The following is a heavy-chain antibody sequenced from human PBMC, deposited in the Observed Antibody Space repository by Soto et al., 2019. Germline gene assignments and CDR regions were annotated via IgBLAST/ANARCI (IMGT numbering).Heavy chain of an antibody. D-gene: IGHD2-21*01. CDR3: VREAGGEFDY. CDR1: GYTFTTYT. J-gene: IGHJ4*02. Sequence: ASVKVSCKTSGYTFTTYTMQWVRQAPGRGLEWMGWINAGSGGTRYSQKFQDRVIITRDTSASIAYMEVSSLRYEDTAVYYCVREAGGEFDYWGQGTPVTVSS. V-gene: IGHV1-3*01. CDR2: INAGSGGT.